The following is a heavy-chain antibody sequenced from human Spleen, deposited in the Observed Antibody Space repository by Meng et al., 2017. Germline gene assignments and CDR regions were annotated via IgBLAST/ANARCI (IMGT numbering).Heavy chain of an antibody. J-gene: IGHJ6*02. CDR1: EYNFANYW. CDR2: IYPGDSDT. CDR3: ARLGSSPIAAAGFGDYYYGMDV. Sequence: KVSCKGSEYNFANYWIGWVRQMPGKGLEWMGIIYPGDSDTRYSPSFQGQVTISADKSISTAYLQWSSLKASDTAMYYCARLGSSPIAAAGFGDYYYGMDVWGQGTTVTVSS. D-gene: IGHD6-13*01. V-gene: IGHV5-51*01.